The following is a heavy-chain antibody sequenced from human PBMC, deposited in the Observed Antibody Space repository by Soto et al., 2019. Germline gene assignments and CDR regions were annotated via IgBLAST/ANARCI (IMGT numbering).Heavy chain of an antibody. CDR1: GFTLSDHY. Sequence: EVQLVESGGGLVQPGGSLRLSCAASGFTLSDHYMDWVRQAPGKGLEWVGRTKNTANRYTTEYAASVNGRFTISRDDSKNSLYLQMNSLKTEDTAVYYCARWVSGSPDNWGQGTLVTVSS. CDR3: ARWVSGSPDN. D-gene: IGHD1-26*01. CDR2: TKNTANRYTT. V-gene: IGHV3-72*01. J-gene: IGHJ4*02.